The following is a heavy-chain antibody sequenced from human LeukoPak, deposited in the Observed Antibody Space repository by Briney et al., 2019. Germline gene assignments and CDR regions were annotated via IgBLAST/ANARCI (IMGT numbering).Heavy chain of an antibody. CDR1: GGSISSYY. CDR2: IYTSGST. J-gene: IGHJ4*02. D-gene: IGHD1-26*01. V-gene: IGHV4-4*07. Sequence: SETLSLTCTVSGGSISSYYWSWIRQPAGKGLEWIGHIYTSGSTNYNASLKSRVSMSVDTSKNQFSLKLSSVTAADTAVFYCARENSGSYREFDYWGQGTLVTVSS. CDR3: ARENSGSYREFDY.